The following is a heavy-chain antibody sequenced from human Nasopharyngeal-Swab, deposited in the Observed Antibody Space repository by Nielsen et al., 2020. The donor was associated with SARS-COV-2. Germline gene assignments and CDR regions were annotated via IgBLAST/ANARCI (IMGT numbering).Heavy chain of an antibody. CDR3: ARRGQLWSPDGLGY. CDR1: GWSFSDYY. J-gene: IGHJ4*02. D-gene: IGHD5-18*01. CDR2: INHSGST. V-gene: IGHV4-34*01. Sequence: SETLSLCCAVYGWSFSDYYWSWIRQPPGKGLEWIGEINHSGSTNYNPSLKSRVTISVDTSKNQFSLKLSSVTAADTAVYYCARRGQLWSPDGLGYWGQGTLVTVSS.